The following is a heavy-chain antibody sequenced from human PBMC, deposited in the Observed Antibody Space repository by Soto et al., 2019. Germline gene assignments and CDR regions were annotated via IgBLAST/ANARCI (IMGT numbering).Heavy chain of an antibody. CDR2: ISSSSSYI. D-gene: IGHD3-9*01. Sequence: EVQLVESGGGLVKPGGSLRLSCAASGFTFSSYSMNWVRQAPGKGLEWVSSISSSSSYIYYADSVKGRFTISRDNAKNSLYLQMNSLRAEDTAVYYCARAHQLRYFAWFPARTHYYGMDVWGQGTTVTVSS. CDR1: GFTFSSYS. V-gene: IGHV3-21*01. CDR3: ARAHQLRYFAWFPARTHYYGMDV. J-gene: IGHJ6*02.